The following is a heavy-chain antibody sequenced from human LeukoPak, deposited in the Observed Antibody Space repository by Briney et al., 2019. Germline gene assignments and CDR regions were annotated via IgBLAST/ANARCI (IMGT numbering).Heavy chain of an antibody. D-gene: IGHD3-3*01. Sequence: GGSLRLSCAASGFTFSSYGMHWVRRAPGKGLEWVAFIRYDGSNKYYADSVKGRFTISRDNSKNTLYLQMNSLRAEDTAVYYCAKDSYDFWSGYFYYYYYYMDVWGKGTTVTVSS. V-gene: IGHV3-30*02. J-gene: IGHJ6*03. CDR2: IRYDGSNK. CDR1: GFTFSSYG. CDR3: AKDSYDFWSGYFYYYYYYMDV.